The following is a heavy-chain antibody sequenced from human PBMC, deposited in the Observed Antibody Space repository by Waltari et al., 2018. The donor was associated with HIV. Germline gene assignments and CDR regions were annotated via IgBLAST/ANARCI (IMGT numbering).Heavy chain of an antibody. CDR3: ASVPSSSGARSYYFDY. V-gene: IGHV3-7*01. CDR1: GFTFSSYW. D-gene: IGHD3-10*01. CDR2: IKQDGIEK. J-gene: IGHJ4*02. Sequence: EVQLVESGGGLVQPGGSLRLSCAASGFTFSSYWMSWVRQAPGKGREWGANIKQDGIEKYYVDSVKGRFTISRDNAKNSLYLQMNSRRAEDTAVYYCASVPSSSGARSYYFDYWGQGTLVTVSS.